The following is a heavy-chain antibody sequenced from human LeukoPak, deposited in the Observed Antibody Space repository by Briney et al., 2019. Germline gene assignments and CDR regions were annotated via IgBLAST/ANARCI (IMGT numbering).Heavy chain of an antibody. D-gene: IGHD1-26*01. V-gene: IGHV3-23*01. CDR2: ISGSGDNT. CDR3: GKDHMVGHTTPFDF. Sequence: GGSLRLSCATSGFTFNSYSMGWVRQAPGKGLDWVSSISGSGDNTYYADSVKGRFTISRDKSKNTLYLQLTSLRAEDTAVYYCGKDHMVGHTTPFDFWGQGTLVTVSS. CDR1: GFTFNSYS. J-gene: IGHJ4*02.